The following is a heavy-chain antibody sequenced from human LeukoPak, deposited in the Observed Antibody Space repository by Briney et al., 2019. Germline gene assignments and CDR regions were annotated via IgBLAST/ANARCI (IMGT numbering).Heavy chain of an antibody. CDR3: AREHGDGYSTFDY. CDR1: GYTFTTYA. Sequence: ASVKVSCKASGYTFTTYAMNWVRQAPGQGLEWMGWINTNTGNPTYAQGFTGRFVFSWDTSVSTAYLQISRLKAEDTAVYYCAREHGDGYSTFDYWGQGTLVTVSS. V-gene: IGHV7-4-1*02. D-gene: IGHD5-24*01. J-gene: IGHJ4*02. CDR2: INTNTGNP.